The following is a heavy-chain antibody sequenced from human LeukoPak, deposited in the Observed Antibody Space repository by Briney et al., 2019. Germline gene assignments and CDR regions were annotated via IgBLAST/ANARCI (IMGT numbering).Heavy chain of an antibody. J-gene: IGHJ5*02. CDR3: ARVLVATIGSWFDP. D-gene: IGHD5-12*01. Sequence: SETLSLTCAVSTYSISDGYYWGWIRQPPGKRLEWIGNIYHDGSTYYNPSLKSRVIVSVDTSKNHFSLKLRSVTAADTAVYYCARVLVATIGSWFDPWGQGTLVTVSS. CDR1: TYSISDGYY. CDR2: IYHDGST. V-gene: IGHV4-38-2*01.